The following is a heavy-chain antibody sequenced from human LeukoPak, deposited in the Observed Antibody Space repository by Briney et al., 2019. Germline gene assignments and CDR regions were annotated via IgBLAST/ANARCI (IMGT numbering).Heavy chain of an antibody. Sequence: ASVKVSCKASGYTFTGYYMHWVRQAPGQGLEWMGWINPNSGGTNYAQKFQGRVTMTRDTSISTAYMELSRLRSDDTAVYYCARDISGLDWALLDYWGQGTLVTVSS. CDR2: INPNSGGT. D-gene: IGHD3/OR15-3a*01. J-gene: IGHJ4*02. CDR3: ARDISGLDWALLDY. CDR1: GYTFTGYY. V-gene: IGHV1-2*02.